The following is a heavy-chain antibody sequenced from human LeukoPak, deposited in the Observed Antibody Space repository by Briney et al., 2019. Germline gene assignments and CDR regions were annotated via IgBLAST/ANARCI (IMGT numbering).Heavy chain of an antibody. V-gene: IGHV4-59*01. CDR2: IYYSGST. D-gene: IGHD1-26*01. CDR3: ASITWDLLQFDY. CDR1: GGSISSYY. J-gene: IGHJ4*02. Sequence: PSETLSLTCTVSGGSISSYYWSWIRQPPGKGLEWIGYIYYSGSTNYNPSLKSRVTISVDTSKNQFSLKLSSVTAADTAVYYCASITWDLLQFDYWGQGTLVTVSS.